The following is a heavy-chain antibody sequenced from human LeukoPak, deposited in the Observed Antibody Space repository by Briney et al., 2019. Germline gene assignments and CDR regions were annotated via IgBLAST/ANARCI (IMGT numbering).Heavy chain of an antibody. Sequence: WIRQSPSRGLEWLGRTYYRSKWYNDYAVSVKSRITINPDTSKNQFSLQLNSVTPEDTAVYHCARDIHYYYYYGMDVWGQGTTVTVSS. CDR3: ARDIHYYYYYGMDV. J-gene: IGHJ6*02. V-gene: IGHV6-1*01. CDR2: TYYRSKWYN.